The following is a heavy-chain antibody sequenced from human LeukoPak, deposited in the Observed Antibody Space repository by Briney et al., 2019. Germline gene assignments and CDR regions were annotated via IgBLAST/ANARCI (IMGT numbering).Heavy chain of an antibody. J-gene: IGHJ3*02. Sequence: PGGSLRLSCSASGFTFNSYPVHWGRQAPGKGLEYVSGISRNGGSTYYADSVKGRFTISRDNSKNTLYLQMSSLRAEDTAVYYCVKESGFMVAPNSAFDIWGQGTMVTVSS. V-gene: IGHV3-64D*06. CDR2: ISRNGGST. CDR1: GFTFNSYP. D-gene: IGHD4/OR15-4a*01. CDR3: VKESGFMVAPNSAFDI.